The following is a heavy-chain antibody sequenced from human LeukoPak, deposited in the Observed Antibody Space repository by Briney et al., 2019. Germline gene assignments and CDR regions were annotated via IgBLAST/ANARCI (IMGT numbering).Heavy chain of an antibody. CDR3: ARGRAATLRFLEWLPDYFDY. CDR2: INHSGGT. CDR1: GGSFSGYY. V-gene: IGHV4-34*01. D-gene: IGHD3-3*01. Sequence: SETLSLTCAVYGGSFSGYYWSWIRQPPGKGLEWIGEINHSGGTNYNPSLKSRVTISVDTSKNQFSLKLSSVTAADTAVYYCARGRAATLRFLEWLPDYFDYWGQGTLVTVSS. J-gene: IGHJ4*02.